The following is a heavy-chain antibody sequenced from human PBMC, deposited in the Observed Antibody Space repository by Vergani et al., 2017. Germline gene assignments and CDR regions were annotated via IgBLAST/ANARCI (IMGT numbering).Heavy chain of an antibody. CDR3: ARDGSRYCSGGSCSPPAEVPYYYYYGMDV. Sequence: EVQLVESGGGLVKPGGSLRLSCAASGFTFSSYSMNWVRQAPGKGLEWVSSISSSSSYIYYADSVKGRFTISRDNAKNSLYLQMNSLRAEDTAVYYCARDGSRYCSGGSCSPPAEVPYYYYYGMDVWGQGTTVTVSS. D-gene: IGHD2-15*01. CDR1: GFTFSSYS. V-gene: IGHV3-21*01. CDR2: ISSSSSYI. J-gene: IGHJ6*02.